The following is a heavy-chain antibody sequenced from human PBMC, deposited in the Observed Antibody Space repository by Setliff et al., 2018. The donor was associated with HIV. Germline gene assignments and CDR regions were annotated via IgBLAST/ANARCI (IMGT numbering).Heavy chain of an antibody. CDR3: SNWNTTIDEDS. CDR1: GGSFSGFY. CDR2: VTHSGTT. J-gene: IGHJ4*02. D-gene: IGHD5-18*01. Sequence: PSETLSLTCAVYGGSFSGFYWTFIRQSPGKGLEWIGEVTHSGTTTYDPSLKSRITMSLDTPKNQFSLKLTSVTVADTAFYYCSNWNTTIDEDSWGQGTLVTVSS. V-gene: IGHV4-34*10.